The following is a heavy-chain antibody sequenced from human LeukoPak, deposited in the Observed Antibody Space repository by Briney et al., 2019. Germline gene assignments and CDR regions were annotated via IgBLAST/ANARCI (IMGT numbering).Heavy chain of an antibody. Sequence: GGSLRLSCAASGFTVSSNYMSWVRQAPGKGLEWMAVISYDGSNKYYADSVKGRFTISRDNSKNTLCLQMNSLRAEDTAVYYCAKADIAAADLWGQGTLVTVSS. J-gene: IGHJ4*02. V-gene: IGHV3-30*18. CDR2: ISYDGSNK. CDR1: GFTVSSNY. CDR3: AKADIAAADL. D-gene: IGHD6-13*01.